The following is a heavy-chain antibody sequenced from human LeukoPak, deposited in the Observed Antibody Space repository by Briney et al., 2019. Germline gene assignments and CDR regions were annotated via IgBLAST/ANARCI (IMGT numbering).Heavy chain of an antibody. CDR1: GDIFSRNSAA. CDR2: TYYRSKWYN. V-gene: IGHV6-1*01. CDR3: AMGDIPLET. D-gene: IGHD2-2*02. Sequence: TSQTLSLTCAISGDIFSRNSAAWNWIRQSPSRGLEWLGRTYYRSKWYNNYAVSVKSRITINPDTSKNQFSLQLNSVTPEDTAVYYCAMGDIPLETWGQGILVTVSS. J-gene: IGHJ4*02.